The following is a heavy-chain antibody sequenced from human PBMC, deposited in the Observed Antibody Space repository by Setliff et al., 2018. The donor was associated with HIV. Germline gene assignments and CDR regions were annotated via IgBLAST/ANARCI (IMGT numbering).Heavy chain of an antibody. CDR3: ARVRKTTPGAFDI. Sequence: PSETLSLTCTVSGGYLSNHHWIWIRQPPGKGLEWIGFIYNSEITYYNPSLKSRVTISVDTSKNQSSLKLSSVTAADTAVYYCARVRKTTPGAFDIWGQGTMVTVSS. J-gene: IGHJ3*02. CDR2: IYNSEIT. D-gene: IGHD2-15*01. CDR1: GGYLSNHH. V-gene: IGHV4-59*04.